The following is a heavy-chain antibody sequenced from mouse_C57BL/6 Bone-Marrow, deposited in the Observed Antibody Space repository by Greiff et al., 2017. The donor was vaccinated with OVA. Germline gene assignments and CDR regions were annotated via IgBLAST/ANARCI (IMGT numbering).Heavy chain of an antibody. CDR1: GYTFTSYW. V-gene: IGHV1-64*01. CDR2: IHPNSGST. J-gene: IGHJ2*01. D-gene: IGHD1-1*01. Sequence: QVQLKQPGAELVKPGASVKLSCKASGYTFTSYWMHWVKQRPGQGLEWIGMIHPNSGSTNDNEKFKSKATLTVDKSSSTAYMQLSSLTSEDSAVYYCARCYGSTFDYWGQGTTLTVSS. CDR3: ARCYGSTFDY.